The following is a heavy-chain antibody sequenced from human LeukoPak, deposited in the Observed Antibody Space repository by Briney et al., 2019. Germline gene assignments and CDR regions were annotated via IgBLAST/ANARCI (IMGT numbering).Heavy chain of an antibody. J-gene: IGHJ4*02. CDR3: ARVGARVPLDY. V-gene: IGHV4-4*07. CDR1: GGSLSSYY. CDR2: IYTSGST. D-gene: IGHD1-26*01. Sequence: SETLSLTRTVSGGSLSSYYWSWIRQPAGKGLEWMGRIYTSGSTNYTPSLKSRVTMSVDTSKNQFSLKLSSVTAADTAVYYCARVGARVPLDYWGQGTLVTVSS.